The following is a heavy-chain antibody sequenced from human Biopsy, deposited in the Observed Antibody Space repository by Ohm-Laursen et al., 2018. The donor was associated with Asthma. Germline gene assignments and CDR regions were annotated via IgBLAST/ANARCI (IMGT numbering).Heavy chain of an antibody. V-gene: IGHV3-33*05. J-gene: IGHJ4*02. CDR3: ARGLDYSGRSGFDY. D-gene: IGHD3-10*01. CDR1: GFTFSSYG. CDR2: MSYDGSIK. Sequence: SLRLSCTASGFTFSSYGMDWVRQAPGKGLGWVALMSYDGSIKDYADSVKGRFTISRDNSMNTLYLHMNSLRVEDTAVYYCARGLDYSGRSGFDYWGQGTLVTVSS.